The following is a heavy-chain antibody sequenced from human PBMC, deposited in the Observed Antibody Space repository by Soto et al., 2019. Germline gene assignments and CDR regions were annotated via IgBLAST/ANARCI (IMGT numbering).Heavy chain of an antibody. CDR1: GFTFSSYA. J-gene: IGHJ6*02. Sequence: GGSLRLSCAASGFTFSSYAMSWVRQAPGKGLEWVSAISGSGGSTYYADSVKGRFTISRDNSKNTLYLQMNSLRAEDTAVYYCAKDLLGSSVLEYYYGMDVWGQGTTVTVSS. CDR2: ISGSGGST. V-gene: IGHV3-23*01. D-gene: IGHD6-6*01. CDR3: AKDLLGSSVLEYYYGMDV.